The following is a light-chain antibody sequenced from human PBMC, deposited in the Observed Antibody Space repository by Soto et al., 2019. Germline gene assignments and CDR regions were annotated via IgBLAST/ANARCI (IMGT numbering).Light chain of an antibody. V-gene: IGLV2-11*01. J-gene: IGLJ1*01. CDR2: DVS. CDR1: SSDVGGYNY. Sequence: QSALTQPRSVSGSPGQSVTISCTGTSSDVGGYNYVSWYQQHPGKAPKLMIYDVSKRPSGVPDRFSGSKSGNTASLTISGLQAEDEADYYCCSYAGSYKKVFGTGTKGTVL. CDR3: CSYAGSYKKV.